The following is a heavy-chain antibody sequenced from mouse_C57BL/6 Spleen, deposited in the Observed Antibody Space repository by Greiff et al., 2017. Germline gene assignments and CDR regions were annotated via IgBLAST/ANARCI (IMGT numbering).Heavy chain of an antibody. CDR2: ISDGGSYT. J-gene: IGHJ3*01. D-gene: IGHD1-1*01. CDR1: GFTFSSYA. V-gene: IGHV5-4*01. Sequence: EVKLVESGGGLVKPGGSLKLSCAASGFTFSSYAMSWVRQTPEKRLEWVATISDGGSYTYYPDNVKGRFTISRDNAKNNLYLQMSHLKSEDTAMYYCARDYYGSGTWFAYWGQGTLVTVSA. CDR3: ARDYYGSGTWFAY.